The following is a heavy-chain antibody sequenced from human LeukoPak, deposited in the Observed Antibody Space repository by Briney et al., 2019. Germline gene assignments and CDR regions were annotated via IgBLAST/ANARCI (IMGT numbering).Heavy chain of an antibody. CDR1: GLTFSSYS. CDR2: ISSSSSYI. CDR3: ARELAASYMDV. V-gene: IGHV3-21*01. D-gene: IGHD6-6*01. J-gene: IGHJ6*03. Sequence: GRSLRLSCAASGLTFSSYSMNWVRQAPGKGLEWVSSISSSSSYIYYADSVKGRFTISRDNAKNSLYLQMNSLRAEDTAVYYCARELAASYMDVWGKGTTVTVSS.